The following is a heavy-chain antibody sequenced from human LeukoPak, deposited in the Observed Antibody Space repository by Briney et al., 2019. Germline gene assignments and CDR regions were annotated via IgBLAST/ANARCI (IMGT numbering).Heavy chain of an antibody. CDR1: SGSISTSNYY. D-gene: IGHD3-22*01. J-gene: IGHJ3*02. Sequence: SETLSLTCTVSSGSISTSNYYWGWVRQPPGKALEWIGNIFYSGSTYYSPSLKSRVTISLDTSRNQFSLKLNSVTAADTAVYYCAKSNGYGLIDIWGRGTMVTVSS. CDR2: IFYSGST. V-gene: IGHV4-39*07. CDR3: AKSNGYGLIDI.